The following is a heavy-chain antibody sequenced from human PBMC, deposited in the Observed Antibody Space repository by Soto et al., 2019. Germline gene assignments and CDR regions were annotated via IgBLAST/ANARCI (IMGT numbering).Heavy chain of an antibody. CDR2: ISHSGST. CDR3: ARSYVTVTTAPIDY. D-gene: IGHD4-4*01. J-gene: IGHJ4*02. CDR1: GGSISSGGYS. Sequence: SETLALTCAVSGGSISSGGYSWSWIRQPPGKGLEWIGYISHSGSTYYITSLKTRLTISKDTSKNQVVLTMTNVDPVDTATYYCARSYVTVTTAPIDYWGQGTLVTXSS. V-gene: IGHV4-30-2*02.